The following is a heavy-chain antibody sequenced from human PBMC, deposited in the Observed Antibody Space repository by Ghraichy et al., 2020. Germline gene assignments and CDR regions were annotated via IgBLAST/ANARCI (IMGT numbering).Heavy chain of an antibody. CDR3: ARDGEIGYFDY. Sequence: SQTLSLTCTVSGGSISSYYWSWIRQPPGKGLEWIGYIYYSGSTNYNPSLKSRVTISVDTSKNQFSLKLSSVTAADTAVYYCARDGEIGYFDYWGQGTLVTVSS. J-gene: IGHJ4*02. D-gene: IGHD3-10*01. CDR1: GGSISSYY. CDR2: IYYSGST. V-gene: IGHV4-59*01.